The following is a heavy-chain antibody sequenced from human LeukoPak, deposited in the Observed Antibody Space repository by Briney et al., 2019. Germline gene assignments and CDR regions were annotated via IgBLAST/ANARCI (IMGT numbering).Heavy chain of an antibody. CDR1: GFTFSSYG. CDR3: ANYNLEGSYGLGY. D-gene: IGHD5-18*01. V-gene: IGHV3-23*01. CDR2: ISGSGGST. J-gene: IGHJ4*02. Sequence: GGTLRLSCAASGFTFSSYGMSWVRQAPGKGLEWVSGISGSGGSTYYADSVKGRFTISRDNSKNTLYLQMNSLRAEDTAVYYCANYNLEGSYGLGYWGQGTLVTVSS.